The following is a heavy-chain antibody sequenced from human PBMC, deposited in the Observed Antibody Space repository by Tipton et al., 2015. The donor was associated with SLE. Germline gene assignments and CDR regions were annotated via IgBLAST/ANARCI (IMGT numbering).Heavy chain of an antibody. V-gene: IGHV4-4*02. CDR2: IYHSGST. D-gene: IGHD1-20*01. Sequence: TLSLTCAVSGGSISSSNWWSWVRQPPGKGLEWIGEIYHSGSTNYNPSLKSRVTISVDKSKNQFSLKLSSVTAADTAVYYCARARSLITGTTGGTFDYWGQGTLVTASS. J-gene: IGHJ4*02. CDR1: GGSISSSNW. CDR3: ARARSLITGTTGGTFDY.